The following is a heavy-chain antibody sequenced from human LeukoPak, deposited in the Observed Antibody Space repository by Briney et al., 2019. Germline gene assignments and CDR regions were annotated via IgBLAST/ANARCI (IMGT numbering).Heavy chain of an antibody. CDR1: GGSISSGSYY. J-gene: IGHJ3*01. Sequence: SETLSLTCTVSGGSISSGSYYWGWIRRPPGKGLELSGSINYSWGTYYNPSLKSRDTISVNTSNNQYSLKLSSVNAADTALYYCARAEDIYRRLDLWGQGTMVTVSS. CDR3: ARAEDIYRRLDL. CDR2: INYSWGT. V-gene: IGHV4-39*01. D-gene: IGHD3-9*01.